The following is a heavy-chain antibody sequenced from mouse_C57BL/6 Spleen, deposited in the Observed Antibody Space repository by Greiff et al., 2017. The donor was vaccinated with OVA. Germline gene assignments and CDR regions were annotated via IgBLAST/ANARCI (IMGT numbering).Heavy chain of an antibody. Sequence: EVKLMESGGGLVKPGGSLKLSCAASGFTFSDYGMHWVRQAPEKGLEWVAYISSGSSTIYYADTVKGRFTISRDNAKNTLFLQMTSLRSEDTAMYYGARRATTVVFDYWGQGTTLTVSS. CDR3: ARRATTVVFDY. CDR1: GFTFSDYG. CDR2: ISSGSSTI. V-gene: IGHV5-17*01. J-gene: IGHJ2*01. D-gene: IGHD1-1*01.